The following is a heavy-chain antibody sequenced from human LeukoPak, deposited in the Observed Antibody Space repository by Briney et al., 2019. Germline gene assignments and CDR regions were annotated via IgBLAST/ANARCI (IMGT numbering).Heavy chain of an antibody. CDR3: ARAPLLEMATIFFDY. CDR2: ISSSSSYI. CDR1: GFTFSSYA. Sequence: GGSLRLSCAASGFTFSSYAMSWVRQAPGKGLEWVSSISSSSSYIYYADSVKGRFTISRDNAKNSLYLQMNSLRAEDTAVYYCARAPLLEMATIFFDYWGQGTLVTVSS. V-gene: IGHV3-21*01. J-gene: IGHJ4*02. D-gene: IGHD5-24*01.